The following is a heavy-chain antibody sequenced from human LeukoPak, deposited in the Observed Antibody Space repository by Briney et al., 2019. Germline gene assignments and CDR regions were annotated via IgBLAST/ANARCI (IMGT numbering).Heavy chain of an antibody. J-gene: IGHJ4*02. CDR2: IYYSGST. V-gene: IGHV4-59*08. Sequence: SETLSLTCTVSGVSISSYYWSWIRQPPGKGLEWIGYIYYSGSTNYNPSPKSRVTISVDTSKNQFSLKLSSVTAADTAVYYCARVSVAGSWYFDYWGQGTLVTVSS. D-gene: IGHD6-19*01. CDR1: GVSISSYY. CDR3: ARVSVAGSWYFDY.